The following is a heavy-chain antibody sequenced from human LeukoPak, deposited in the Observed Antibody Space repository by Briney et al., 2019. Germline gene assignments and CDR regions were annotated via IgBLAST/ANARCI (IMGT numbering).Heavy chain of an antibody. J-gene: IGHJ3*02. V-gene: IGHV1-18*01. CDR1: GYRFSSSG. CDR2: ISTVNGNS. CDR3: ARVRDSDNWWGAFDI. D-gene: IGHD1-1*01. Sequence: ASVSVSCKASGYRFSSSGITWVRQAPGQGPEWMGWISTVNGNSRYAQNFQGRVTLTTDASTNTAHLELTSLRSDDTAIYYCARVRDSDNWWGAFDIWGQGTMVTVSS.